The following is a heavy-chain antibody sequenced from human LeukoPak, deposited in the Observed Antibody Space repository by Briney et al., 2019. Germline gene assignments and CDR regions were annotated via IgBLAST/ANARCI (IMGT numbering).Heavy chain of an antibody. Sequence: VASVKVSCTVSGYTLTELSMHWVRQAPGKGLEWMGGFDPEDGETIYAQKFQGRVTMTEDTSTDTAYMELSSLRSEDTAVYYCARDQWDYYDSSGFAYWGQGTLVTVSS. CDR2: FDPEDGET. V-gene: IGHV1-24*01. J-gene: IGHJ4*02. CDR3: ARDQWDYYDSSGFAY. D-gene: IGHD3-22*01. CDR1: GYTLTELS.